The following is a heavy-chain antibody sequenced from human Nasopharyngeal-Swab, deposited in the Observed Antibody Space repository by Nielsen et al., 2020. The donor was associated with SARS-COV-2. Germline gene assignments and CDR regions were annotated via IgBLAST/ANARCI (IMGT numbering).Heavy chain of an antibody. J-gene: IGHJ4*02. CDR1: GFIFNNYA. CDR2: IWGSGRGT. Sequence: GESLKISCSASGFIFNNYAMSWIRQSPGKGLEWVGIIWGSGRGTNYADSVKGRFTISRDNSNNTLFLHMNSLRVEDTAVYYCARGRREIWSSGNDYGSGSFDYWGLGIPVTVSS. V-gene: IGHV3-23*01. D-gene: IGHD3-10*01. CDR3: ARGRREIWSSGNDYGSGSFDY.